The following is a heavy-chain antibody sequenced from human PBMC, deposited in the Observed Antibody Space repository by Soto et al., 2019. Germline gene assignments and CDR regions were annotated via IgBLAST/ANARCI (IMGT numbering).Heavy chain of an antibody. CDR3: AKDSSGWYFTSYYYYGMDV. CDR1: GFTFSSYA. J-gene: IGHJ6*02. Sequence: GGSLRLSCAASGFTFSSYAMSWVRQAPGKGLEWVSAISGSGGSTYYADSVKGRFTISRDNSKNTLYLQMNSLRAEDTAVYYCAKDSSGWYFTSYYYYGMDVWGQETTVTVSS. D-gene: IGHD6-19*01. V-gene: IGHV3-23*01. CDR2: ISGSGGST.